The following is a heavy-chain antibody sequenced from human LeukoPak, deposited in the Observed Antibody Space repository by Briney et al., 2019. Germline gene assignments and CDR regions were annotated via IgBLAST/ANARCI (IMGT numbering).Heavy chain of an antibody. CDR3: ARNCFEEGTGYPDY. Sequence: GGSLRLSCAASGFTFSSYGMHWVRQAPGKGLEWVAVISYDGSNKYYADSVKGRFTISRDNSKNTLYLQMNSLRAEDTAVYYCARNCFEEGTGYPDYWGQGTLVTVSS. J-gene: IGHJ4*02. CDR1: GFTFSSYG. V-gene: IGHV3-30*03. CDR2: ISYDGSNK. D-gene: IGHD3-9*01.